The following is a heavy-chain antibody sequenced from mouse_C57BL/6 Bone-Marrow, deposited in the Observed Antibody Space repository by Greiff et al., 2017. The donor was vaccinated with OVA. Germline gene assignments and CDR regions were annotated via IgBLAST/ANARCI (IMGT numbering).Heavy chain of an antibody. V-gene: IGHV1-69*01. Sequence: VQLQQPGAELVMPGASVKLSCKASGYTFTSYWMHWVKQRPGQGLEWIGEIDPSDSYTNYNQKFKGKSTLTVDKSSSTAYMQLSSLTSEDSAVYYCASSYYYGSSPFAYWGQGTLVTVSA. J-gene: IGHJ3*01. CDR1: GYTFTSYW. CDR2: IDPSDSYT. D-gene: IGHD1-1*01. CDR3: ASSYYYGSSPFAY.